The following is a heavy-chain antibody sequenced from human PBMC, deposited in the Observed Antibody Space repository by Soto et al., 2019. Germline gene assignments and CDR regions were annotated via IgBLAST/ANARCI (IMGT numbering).Heavy chain of an antibody. V-gene: IGHV2-5*02. CDR1: GFSLSTTAEG. J-gene: IGHJ4*02. Sequence: QITLKESGPTLVKPTQTLTLTCTFSGFSLSTTAEGVGWIRQPPGKALEWLALIYWDDDERYSPSLKSRLTITKDTSKYQVGLTMTIVDPVDTATYYCAHGSCSSADCYPNPYLDYWGQGILVTVSS. CDR2: IYWDDDE. CDR3: AHGSCSSADCYPNPYLDY. D-gene: IGHD2-2*01.